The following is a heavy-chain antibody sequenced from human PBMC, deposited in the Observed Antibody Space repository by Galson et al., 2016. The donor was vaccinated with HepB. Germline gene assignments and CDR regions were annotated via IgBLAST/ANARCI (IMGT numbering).Heavy chain of an antibody. D-gene: IGHD3-3*01. CDR3: ARGYNYEFTYYGMDV. CDR1: GYTLSSYV. Sequence: SVKVSCKASGYTLSSYVITWVRQAPGQGLEWMGRISAYNDNTEYADKLQGRVTMTTDTSTNTAYMELRSLRSDATAVYFCARGYNYEFTYYGMDVWGQGTTVTGSS. V-gene: IGHV1-18*01. CDR2: ISAYNDNT. J-gene: IGHJ6*02.